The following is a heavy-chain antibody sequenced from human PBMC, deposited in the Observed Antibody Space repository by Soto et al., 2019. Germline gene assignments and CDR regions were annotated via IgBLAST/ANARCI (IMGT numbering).Heavy chain of an antibody. CDR1: VYTFTRYD. D-gene: IGHD3-9*01. CDR3: AVFWLHNPPLAFDI. CDR2: MNPNSGNT. Sequence: XVKVSCKASVYTFTRYDINWVRHATGQGLEWMGWMNPNSGNTGYAQKFQGRVTMTRNTSISTAYMELSSLRSEDTAVYYCAVFWLHNPPLAFDIWGQGTMVTVSS. J-gene: IGHJ3*02. V-gene: IGHV1-8*01.